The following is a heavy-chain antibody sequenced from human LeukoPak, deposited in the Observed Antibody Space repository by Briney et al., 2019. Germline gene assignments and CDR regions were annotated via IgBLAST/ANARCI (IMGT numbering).Heavy chain of an antibody. J-gene: IGHJ2*01. D-gene: IGHD3-3*01. CDR3: ARESTNYDFWSGYLVHFDL. CDR1: GYTFTSYA. CDR2: INTNTGNP. Sequence: GSVKVSCKASGYTFTSYAMNWVRQAPGQGLEWMGWINTNTGNPTYAQGFTGRFVFSLDTSVSTAYLQISSLKAEDTAVYYCARESTNYDFWSGYLVHFDLWGRGTLVTVSS. V-gene: IGHV7-4-1*02.